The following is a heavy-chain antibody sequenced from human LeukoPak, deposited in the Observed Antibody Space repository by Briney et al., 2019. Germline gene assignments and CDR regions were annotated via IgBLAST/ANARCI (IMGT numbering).Heavy chain of an antibody. D-gene: IGHD6-6*01. J-gene: IGHJ4*02. CDR1: GFTFDDYA. V-gene: IGHV3-9*01. Sequence: GGSLRLSCAASGFTFDDYAMHWVRQAPGKGVEWVSGISWNSGSIGYADSVKGRFTISRDNARKSLYLQMNSLRAEDTALYYCAKALWISSSPFDYWGQGTLVTVSS. CDR2: ISWNSGSI. CDR3: AKALWISSSPFDY.